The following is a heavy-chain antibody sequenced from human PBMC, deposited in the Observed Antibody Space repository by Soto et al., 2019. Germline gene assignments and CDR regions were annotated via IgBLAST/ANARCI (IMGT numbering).Heavy chain of an antibody. CDR3: AREVPLGEGYYYDSSGKDY. CDR2: ISYDGSNK. CDR1: GFTFSSYA. J-gene: IGHJ4*02. D-gene: IGHD3-22*01. V-gene: IGHV3-30-3*01. Sequence: GGSLRLSCAASGFTFSSYAMHWVRQAPGKGLEWVAVISYDGSNKYYADSVKGRFTISRDNSKNTLYLQMNSLRAEDTAVYYCAREVPLGEGYYYDSSGKDYWGQGTLVTVSS.